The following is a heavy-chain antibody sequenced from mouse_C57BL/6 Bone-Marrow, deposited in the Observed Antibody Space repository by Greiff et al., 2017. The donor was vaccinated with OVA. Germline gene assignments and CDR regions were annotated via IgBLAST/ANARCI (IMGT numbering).Heavy chain of an antibody. CDR2: ISSGGSYT. CDR3: ARRGSGYAFFAY. CDR1: GFTFSSYG. V-gene: IGHV5-6*02. J-gene: IGHJ3*01. Sequence: EVKLVESGGDLVKPGGSLKLSCAASGFTFSSYGMSWVRQTPDKRLEWVATISSGGSYTYYPDNVKGRFILSRDNSKNTLYLQMRSLKSEDTAVYYCARRGSGYAFFAYWGQGTLVTVSA. D-gene: IGHD1-1*01.